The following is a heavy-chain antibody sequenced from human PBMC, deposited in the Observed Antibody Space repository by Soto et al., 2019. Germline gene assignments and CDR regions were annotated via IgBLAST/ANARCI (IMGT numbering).Heavy chain of an antibody. D-gene: IGHD5-12*01. J-gene: IGHJ3*02. CDR1: GGTFSSYA. Sequence: VASVKVSCKASGGTFSSYAISWVRQAPGQGLEWMGGIIPIFGTANYAQKFQGRVTMTEDTSTDTAYMELSSLRSEDTAVYYCATILMVVATIHAFDIWGQGTMVTVSS. CDR3: ATILMVVATIHAFDI. CDR2: IIPIFGTA. V-gene: IGHV1-69*06.